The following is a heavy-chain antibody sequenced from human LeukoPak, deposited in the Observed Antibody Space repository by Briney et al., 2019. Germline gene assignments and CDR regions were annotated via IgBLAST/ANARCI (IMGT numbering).Heavy chain of an antibody. CDR2: IWYDGSNK. J-gene: IGHJ5*02. V-gene: IGHV3-33*08. D-gene: IGHD3-10*01. Sequence: GGSLRLSCAASGFTFSSYEMNWVRQAPGKGLEWVAVIWYDGSNKYYADSVKGRFTISRDNSKNTLYLQMNSLRAEDTAVYYCARGHVSITMVRGVDFWFDPWGQGTLVTVSS. CDR3: ARGHVSITMVRGVDFWFDP. CDR1: GFTFSSYE.